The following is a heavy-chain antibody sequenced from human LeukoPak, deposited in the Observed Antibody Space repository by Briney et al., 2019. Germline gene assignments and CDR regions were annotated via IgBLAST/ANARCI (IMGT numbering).Heavy chain of an antibody. J-gene: IGHJ3*02. CDR1: GYTFISYD. V-gene: IGHV1-8*01. CDR3: ARGGYCSGGDYYPREMDI. Sequence: GASVKVSCKASGYTFISYDINWVRQTSGQGLEWMGWMNPNSGNTGYAQKFQGRVTMTRDSSIGTAYMELSSLKPEDTAMYYCARGGYCSGGDYYPREMDIWGQGTMVTVSS. D-gene: IGHD2-15*01. CDR2: MNPNSGNT.